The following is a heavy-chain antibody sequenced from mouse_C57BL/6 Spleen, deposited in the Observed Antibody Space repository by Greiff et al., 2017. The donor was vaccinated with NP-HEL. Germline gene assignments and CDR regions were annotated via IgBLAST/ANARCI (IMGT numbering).Heavy chain of an antibody. Sequence: EVQLQQSGPELVKPGASVKISCKASGYTFTDYYMNWVKQSHGKSLEWIGDINPNNGGTSYNQKFKGKATLTVDKSSSTAYMELRSLTSEDSAVYYCANYDGYSYYAMDYWGQGTSVTVSS. D-gene: IGHD2-3*01. V-gene: IGHV1-26*01. CDR2: INPNNGGT. CDR1: GYTFTDYY. J-gene: IGHJ4*01. CDR3: ANYDGYSYYAMDY.